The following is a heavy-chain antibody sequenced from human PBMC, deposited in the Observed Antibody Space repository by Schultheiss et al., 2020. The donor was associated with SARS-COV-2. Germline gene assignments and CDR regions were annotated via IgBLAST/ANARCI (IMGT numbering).Heavy chain of an antibody. V-gene: IGHV6-1*01. CDR1: GDSVSSNSAA. D-gene: IGHD2-2*01. CDR2: TYYRSKWYN. Sequence: SQTLSLTFAISGDSVSSNSAAWNWIRQSPSRGLEWLGRTYYRSKWYNDYAVSVKSRITINPDTSKNQFSLKLSSVTAADTAVYYCARQLSPAAIGCDYWGQGTLVTVSS. CDR3: ARQLSPAAIGCDY. J-gene: IGHJ4*02.